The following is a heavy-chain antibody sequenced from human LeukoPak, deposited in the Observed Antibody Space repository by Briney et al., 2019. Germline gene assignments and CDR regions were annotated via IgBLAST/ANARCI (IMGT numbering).Heavy chain of an antibody. V-gene: IGHV3-30*18. J-gene: IGHJ4*02. CDR3: AKDGRGEDDPDFDY. Sequence: GGSLRLSCAASGFTFSSYGMHWVRQAPGKGLEWVAVISYDGSNKYYADSVKGRFTISRGNSKNTLYLQMNSLRAEDTAVYYCAKDGRGEDDPDFDYWGQGTLVTVSS. CDR1: GFTFSSYG. CDR2: ISYDGSNK. D-gene: IGHD1-26*01.